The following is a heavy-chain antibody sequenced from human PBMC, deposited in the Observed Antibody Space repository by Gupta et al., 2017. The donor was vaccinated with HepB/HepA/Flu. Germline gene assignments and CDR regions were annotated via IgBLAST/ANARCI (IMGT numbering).Heavy chain of an antibody. CDR3: AKSRTAPTYDYDY. V-gene: IGHV3-23*01. CDR1: GFTFRRYG. Sequence: EVQLLASGGGLEQPGGSLRLSCAASGFTFRRYGMSWVRQAPGKGLEWVSIISGSGDTAYFADSVKGRFTISRDNSKNTLYLQMDSLRPEDTAVYFCAKSRTAPTYDYDYWGQGTLVTVSS. J-gene: IGHJ4*02. CDR2: ISGSGDTA. D-gene: IGHD5-18*01.